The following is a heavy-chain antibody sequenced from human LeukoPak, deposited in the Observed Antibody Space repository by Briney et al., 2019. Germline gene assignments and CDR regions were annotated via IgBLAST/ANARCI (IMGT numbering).Heavy chain of an antibody. J-gene: IGHJ4*02. Sequence: GGSLRLSCAVSGFTFSSYSMSWVRHAPGKGLEWVSAIICSGGSTYYADSVKGRFTIYSDNSKNKLYLQMNSLRAEDTAVYYCAKAAGRWLQLNVDYWGQGTLVTVSS. CDR2: IICSGGST. CDR1: GFTFSSYS. V-gene: IGHV3-23*01. D-gene: IGHD5-24*01. CDR3: AKAAGRWLQLNVDY.